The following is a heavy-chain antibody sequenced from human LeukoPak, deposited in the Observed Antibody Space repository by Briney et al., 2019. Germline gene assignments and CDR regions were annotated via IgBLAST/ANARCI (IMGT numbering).Heavy chain of an antibody. D-gene: IGHD6-19*01. CDR3: AKDLEIAVALRVALSRANWFDP. CDR2: ISYDGSNK. Sequence: GGSLRLSCAASGFTFSSYAMSWVRQAPGKGLEWVAVISYDGSNKYYADSVKGQFTISRDNSKNTLYLQMNSLRAEDTAVYYCAKDLEIAVALRVALSRANWFDPWGQGTLVTVSS. J-gene: IGHJ5*02. V-gene: IGHV3-30*18. CDR1: GFTFSSYA.